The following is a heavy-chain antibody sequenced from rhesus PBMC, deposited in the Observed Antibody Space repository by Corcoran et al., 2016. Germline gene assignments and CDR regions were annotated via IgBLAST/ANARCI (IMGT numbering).Heavy chain of an antibody. J-gene: IGHJ2*01. V-gene: IGHV4-147*01. CDR2: IYGGSVST. Sequence: QVQLQESGPGVVKPSETLSPTCAVSGGSLSSYWWGGIRQPPGKGLEWIGQIYGGSVSTSYNPSLKSRVTISSDTSKNQFSLKLSSVTAADTAVYYCAKVQGGSDWYFDLWGPGTPITISS. CDR1: GGSLSSYW. D-gene: IGHD5-12*01. CDR3: AKVQGGSDWYFDL.